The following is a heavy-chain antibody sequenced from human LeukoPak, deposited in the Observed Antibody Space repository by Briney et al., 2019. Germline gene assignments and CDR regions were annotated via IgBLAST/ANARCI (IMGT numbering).Heavy chain of an antibody. V-gene: IGHV3-23*01. CDR3: AKGIVVEYYFDY. CDR1: GFTFSSYA. Sequence: GGSLRLSCAASGFTFSSYAMSWVRQAPGKGLEWVSAISGSGGSTYYADSVKGRLTISRDNSKNTLYLQMNSLRAEDTAVYYCAKGIVVEYYFDYWGQGTLVTVSS. J-gene: IGHJ4*02. D-gene: IGHD3-22*01. CDR2: ISGSGGST.